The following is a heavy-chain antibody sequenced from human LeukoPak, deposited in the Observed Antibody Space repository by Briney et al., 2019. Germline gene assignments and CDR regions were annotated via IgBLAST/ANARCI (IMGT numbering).Heavy chain of an antibody. Sequence: GGSLRLSCAASGFTFSSYSMNWVRQAPGKGLEWVSSISSSSSYIYYADSVKGRFTISRDNAKNSLYLQMNSLRAEDTAVYYCARVHCSGGSCYWNYYYYGMDVWGQGTTVTVSS. CDR3: ARVHCSGGSCYWNYYYYGMDV. D-gene: IGHD2-15*01. V-gene: IGHV3-21*01. CDR2: ISSSSSYI. J-gene: IGHJ6*02. CDR1: GFTFSSYS.